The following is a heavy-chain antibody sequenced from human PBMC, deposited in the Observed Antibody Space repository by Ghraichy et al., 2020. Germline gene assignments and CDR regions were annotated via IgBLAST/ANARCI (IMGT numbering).Heavy chain of an antibody. D-gene: IGHD1-7*01. CDR3: ARNYSLDY. V-gene: IGHV3-74*01. J-gene: IGHJ4*02. CDR2: IKTDGTIT. CDR1: GFTFSSYW. Sequence: GGSLRLSCAASGFTFSSYWMYWVRQPPGKGLVWISRIKTDGTITTYADSVKGRFTISRDNAKNSLYLQMNSLRAEDTAVYYCARNYSLDYWGQGTLVTVSS.